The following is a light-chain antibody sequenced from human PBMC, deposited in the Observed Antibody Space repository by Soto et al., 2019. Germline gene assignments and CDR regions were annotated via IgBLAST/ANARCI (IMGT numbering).Light chain of an antibody. CDR2: GHN. Sequence: QSELTQPPSVSGAPGQRVTISCTGSYSNIGAGYEVHWYQQVPGTAPKLLVSGHNNRPSGVPDRFFGSKSGNTASLTISGLQAEDEAEYYCSSYTNINTRACVFGTGTKLTVL. CDR1: YSNIGAGYE. V-gene: IGLV1-40*01. J-gene: IGLJ1*01. CDR3: SSYTNINTRACV.